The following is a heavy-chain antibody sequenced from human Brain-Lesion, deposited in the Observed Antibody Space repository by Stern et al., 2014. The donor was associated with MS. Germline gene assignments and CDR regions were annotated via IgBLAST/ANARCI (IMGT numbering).Heavy chain of an antibody. CDR1: GGSISSSNW. J-gene: IGHJ4*02. Sequence: VQLVESGPGLVKPSGTLSLTCAVSGGSISSSNWWSWVRQSPGKGLEWIGESDHSGSTIYNPSLKSRVTVSVEKSKNRFSLNLRSVTAADPAVYFCARFPASRPHVFDSWGQGTLVTVSS. V-gene: IGHV4-4*02. CDR3: ARFPASRPHVFDS. CDR2: SDHSGST. D-gene: IGHD6-13*01.